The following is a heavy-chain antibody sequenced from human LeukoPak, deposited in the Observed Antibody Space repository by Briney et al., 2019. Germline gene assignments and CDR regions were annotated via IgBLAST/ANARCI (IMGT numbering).Heavy chain of an antibody. CDR2: IYYSGST. Sequence: SETLSLTCTVSGGSISSYYLSWIRQPPGKGLEWIGYIYYSGSTNYNPSLKSRFTISVHTSKNQFSLKLSSVTAADTAVYYCAREEVGAVFDYWGQGTLVTVSS. CDR1: GGSISSYY. CDR3: AREEVGAVFDY. V-gene: IGHV4-59*01. D-gene: IGHD1-26*01. J-gene: IGHJ4*02.